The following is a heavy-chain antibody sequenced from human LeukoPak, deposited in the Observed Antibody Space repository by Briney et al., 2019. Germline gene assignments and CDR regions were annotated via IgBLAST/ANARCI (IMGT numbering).Heavy chain of an antibody. CDR3: ARTSIFGVVRFDP. Sequence: SETLSLTCGVSGGSVTSTNWWTWVRQPPGKGLEWIGYIYYSGSTNYNPSLKSRLTISVDTSKNHFSLKLSSVTAADTAVYYCARTSIFGVVRFDPWGQGTLVTVSS. J-gene: IGHJ5*02. V-gene: IGHV4-4*02. CDR2: IYYSGST. CDR1: GGSVTSTNW. D-gene: IGHD3-3*02.